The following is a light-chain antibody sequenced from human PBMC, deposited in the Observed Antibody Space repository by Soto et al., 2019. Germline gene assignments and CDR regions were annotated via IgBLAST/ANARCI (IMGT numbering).Light chain of an antibody. Sequence: DIQMTQSPSSLSASVGDRVTITCQASQSISIYLNWYQQKPGRSPKLLISAASSLQSGVPSRFSGSGSGTDFTLTISSLQPEDFATYYCQHSFSNSPSTFGQGTQVDIK. CDR1: QSISIY. CDR2: AAS. J-gene: IGKJ1*01. CDR3: QHSFSNSPST. V-gene: IGKV1-39*01.